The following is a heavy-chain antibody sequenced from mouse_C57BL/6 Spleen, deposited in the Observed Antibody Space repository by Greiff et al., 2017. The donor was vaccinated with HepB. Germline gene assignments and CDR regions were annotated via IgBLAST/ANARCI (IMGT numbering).Heavy chain of an antibody. CDR2: ISDGGSYT. CDR1: GFTFSSYA. Sequence: EVKVVESGGGLVKPGGSLKLSCAASGFTFSSYAMSWVRQTPEKRLEWVATISDGGSYTYYPDNVKGRFTISRDNAKNNLYLQMSHLKSEDTAMYYCAREDDYDKGFAYWGQGTLVTVSA. D-gene: IGHD2-4*01. CDR3: AREDDYDKGFAY. V-gene: IGHV5-4*01. J-gene: IGHJ3*01.